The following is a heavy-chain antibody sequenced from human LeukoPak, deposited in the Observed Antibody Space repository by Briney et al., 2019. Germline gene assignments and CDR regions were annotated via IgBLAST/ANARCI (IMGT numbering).Heavy chain of an antibody. Sequence: GGSLRLSCAASGFTFSSYEMNWVRQAPGKGLEWVSYISSSGATKYYADSVKGRFTISRDNAKNSLYLQMNSLRAEDTALYYCAQDRASIQFYFWGQGTLVTVSS. CDR3: AQDRASIQFYF. CDR2: ISSSGATK. J-gene: IGHJ4*02. D-gene: IGHD5-24*01. CDR1: GFTFSSYE. V-gene: IGHV3-48*03.